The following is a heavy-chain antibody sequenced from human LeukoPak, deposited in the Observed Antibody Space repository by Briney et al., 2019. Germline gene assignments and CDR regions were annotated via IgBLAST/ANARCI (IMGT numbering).Heavy chain of an antibody. CDR2: IKHDGSEK. CDR1: GFTFSSYA. CDR3: AREGQYDFWSGLKWFDP. J-gene: IGHJ5*02. V-gene: IGHV3-7*01. D-gene: IGHD3-3*01. Sequence: PGGSLRLSCAASGFTFSSYAMSWVRQAPGKGLEWVANIKHDGSEKNFVDSVKGRFTISRDNANNSLFLQINNVRDEDTATYYCAREGQYDFWSGLKWFDPWGQGTLVIVSS.